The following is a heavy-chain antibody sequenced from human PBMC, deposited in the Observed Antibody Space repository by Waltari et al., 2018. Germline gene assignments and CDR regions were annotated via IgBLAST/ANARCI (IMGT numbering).Heavy chain of an antibody. D-gene: IGHD2-2*01. J-gene: IGHJ6*02. Sequence: QVQLVQSGAEVKKPGASVKVSCKASGYTFTGYYMHWVRQAPGQGLEWMGWINPNRGGTNQAQKFQGRVTMTRDTSISTAYMELSRLRSDDTAVYYCATSPLSLYYYYYGMDVWGQGTTVTVSS. CDR2: INPNRGGT. CDR1: GYTFTGYY. CDR3: ATSPLSLYYYYYGMDV. V-gene: IGHV1-2*02.